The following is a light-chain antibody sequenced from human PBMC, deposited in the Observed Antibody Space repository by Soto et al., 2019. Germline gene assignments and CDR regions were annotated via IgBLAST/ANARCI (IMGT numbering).Light chain of an antibody. Sequence: DIQMTQSPSSLSASVGDRVTITCQASQDIKNYLNWYQQKPGKAPKLLIYEASNLETGVPSRFIGSGSGRSFTFTISSLQPEDMATYYCQQCDDFITFGGGTRIEIK. CDR3: QQCDDFIT. CDR1: QDIKNY. CDR2: EAS. V-gene: IGKV1-33*01. J-gene: IGKJ4*01.